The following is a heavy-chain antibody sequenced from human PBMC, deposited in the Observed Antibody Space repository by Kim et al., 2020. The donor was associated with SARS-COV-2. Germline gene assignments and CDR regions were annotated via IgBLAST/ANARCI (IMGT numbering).Heavy chain of an antibody. CDR2: INXSGGST. CDR3: ARDLVPYXSSGXXYGAFDY. D-gene: IGHD3-22*01. V-gene: IGHV1-46*01. CDR1: GYTFTSYY. Sequence: ASVKVSCKASGYTFTSYYMHWVRQAPGQGLEWMGIINXSGGSTSYAQKFQGRVTMTRDTSTSTVYMELSSXRSEDTAVYYCARDLVPYXSSGXXYGAFDYWGQGTLATVSS. J-gene: IGHJ4*02.